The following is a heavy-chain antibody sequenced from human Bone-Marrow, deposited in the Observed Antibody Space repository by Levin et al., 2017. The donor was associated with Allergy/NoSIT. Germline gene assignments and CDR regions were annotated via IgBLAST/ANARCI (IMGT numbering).Heavy chain of an antibody. CDR1: YYSIHSGYY. CDR2: IHYTGNT. V-gene: IGHV4-38-2*01. Sequence: SQTLSLTCAVSYYSIHSGYYWTWIRQPPGKALEWIGSIHYTGNTDYNPSLESRLTISLDTSKNQFSLRLTSVTAADAAVYYCARGGGQWLVRETAFDIWGQGTIVPVSS. J-gene: IGHJ3*02. D-gene: IGHD6-19*01. CDR3: ARGGGQWLVRETAFDI.